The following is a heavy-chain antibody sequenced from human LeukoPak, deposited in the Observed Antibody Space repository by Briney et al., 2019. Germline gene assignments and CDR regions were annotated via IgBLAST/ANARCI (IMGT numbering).Heavy chain of an antibody. CDR1: GFTFSSYS. CDR3: ASVIPFDY. D-gene: IGHD2-2*02. V-gene: IGHV3-48*04. Sequence: GGSLRLSCAASGFTFSSYSMDWVRQAPGKGLEWVSYISSSSSTIYYADSVKGRFTISRDNAKNSLYLQMNSLRAEDTAVYYCASVIPFDYWGQGTLVTVSS. CDR2: ISSSSSTI. J-gene: IGHJ4*02.